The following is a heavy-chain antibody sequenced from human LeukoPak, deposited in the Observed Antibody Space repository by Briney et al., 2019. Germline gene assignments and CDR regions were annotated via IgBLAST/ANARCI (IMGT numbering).Heavy chain of an antibody. J-gene: IGHJ6*03. CDR2: INTDGSIT. D-gene: IGHD3-16*01. CDR3: ARDRDQGGFEHYYYMDV. CDR1: GSTFSNYW. Sequence: GESLRLSCAASGSTFSNYWMHWVRQAPGKGLVWVSRINTDGSITNYADSVKGRFTISRDNAKKTLYLHMDSLRAEDTAMYYCARDRDQGGFEHYYYMDVWGKGATVTVSS. V-gene: IGHV3-74*01.